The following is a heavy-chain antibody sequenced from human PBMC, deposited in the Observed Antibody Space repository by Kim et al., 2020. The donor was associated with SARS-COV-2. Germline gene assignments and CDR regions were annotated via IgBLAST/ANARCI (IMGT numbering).Heavy chain of an antibody. CDR2: IYYSGST. Sequence: SETLSLTCTVSGGSISSSSYYWGWIRQPPGKGLEWIGSIYYSGSTYYNPSLKSRVTISVDTSKNQFSLKLSSVTAADTAVYYCARVQSYDILTGYSEPLDYWGQGTLVTVSS. CDR1: GGSISSSSYY. D-gene: IGHD3-9*01. J-gene: IGHJ4*02. V-gene: IGHV4-39*01. CDR3: ARVQSYDILTGYSEPLDY.